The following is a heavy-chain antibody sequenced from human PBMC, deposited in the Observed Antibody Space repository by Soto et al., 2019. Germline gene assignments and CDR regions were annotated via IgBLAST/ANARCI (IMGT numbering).Heavy chain of an antibody. Sequence: QVQLQESGPGLVKPSETLSLTCTVSGGSISSYYWSWIRQPPGKGLEWIGYIYYSGSTNYNPSLKSRVTISVDTSKNQFFLKLRSVTAADTAVYYCGRLYCSSTSCYYVDYWGQGTLVTVSS. J-gene: IGHJ4*02. CDR1: GGSISSYY. CDR2: IYYSGST. CDR3: GRLYCSSTSCYYVDY. V-gene: IGHV4-59*01. D-gene: IGHD2-2*01.